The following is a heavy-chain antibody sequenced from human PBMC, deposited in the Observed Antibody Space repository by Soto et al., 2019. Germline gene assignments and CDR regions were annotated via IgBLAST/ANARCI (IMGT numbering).Heavy chain of an antibody. CDR1: GFTFSSYG. V-gene: IGHV3-30*18. CDR2: ISYDGSNK. J-gene: IGHJ3*02. CDR3: AKGHYGSGSYGTAFDI. D-gene: IGHD3-10*01. Sequence: QVQLVESGGGVVQPGRSLRLSCAASGFTFSSYGMHWVRQAPGKGLEWVAVISYDGSNKYYADSVKGRFTISRDNPKNTLYLQMNSLRAEDTAVYYCAKGHYGSGSYGTAFDIWGQGTMVTVSS.